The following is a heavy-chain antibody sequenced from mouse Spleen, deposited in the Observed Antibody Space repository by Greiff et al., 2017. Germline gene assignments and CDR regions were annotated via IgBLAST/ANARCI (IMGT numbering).Heavy chain of an antibody. V-gene: IGHV5-9-3*01. CDR1: GFTFSSYA. J-gene: IGHJ2*01. D-gene: IGHD3-1*01. Sequence: EVHLVESGGGLVKPGGSLKLSCAASGFTFSSYAMSWVRPAPEKRLVWVATISTGGSYTYYPDSVKGRFTISRDNAKNTLYLQMSSLRSEDTAMYYCARGATDYFDYWGQGTTLTVSS. CDR2: ISTGGSYT. CDR3: ARGATDYFDY.